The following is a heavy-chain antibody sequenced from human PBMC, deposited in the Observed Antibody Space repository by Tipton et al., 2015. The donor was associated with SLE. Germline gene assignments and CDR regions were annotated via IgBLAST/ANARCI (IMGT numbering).Heavy chain of an antibody. CDR3: ARFSAGGSARSYGSGSSHGY. V-gene: IGHV3-30-3*01. CDR1: GFTFSSYA. CDR2: ISYDGSNK. D-gene: IGHD3-10*01. Sequence: SLRLSCAASGFTFSSYAMHWVRQAPGKGLEWVAVISYDGSNKYYADSVKGRFTISRDNSKNTLYLQMNSLRAEDTAVYYCARFSAGGSARSYGSGSSHGYWGQGTLVTVSS. J-gene: IGHJ4*02.